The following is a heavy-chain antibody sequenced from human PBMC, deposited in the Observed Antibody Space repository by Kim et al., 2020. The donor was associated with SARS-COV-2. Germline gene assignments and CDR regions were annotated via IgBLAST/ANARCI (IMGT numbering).Heavy chain of an antibody. CDR3: ARVDEGYDAFDI. D-gene: IGHD5-12*01. CDR1: GFTFSSYA. Sequence: GGSLRLSCAASGFTFSSYAMHWVRQAPGKGLEWVAVISYDGSNKYYADSVKGRFTISRDNSKNTLYLQMNSLRAEDTAVYYCARVDEGYDAFDIWGQGTMVTVSS. V-gene: IGHV3-30-3*01. J-gene: IGHJ3*02. CDR2: ISYDGSNK.